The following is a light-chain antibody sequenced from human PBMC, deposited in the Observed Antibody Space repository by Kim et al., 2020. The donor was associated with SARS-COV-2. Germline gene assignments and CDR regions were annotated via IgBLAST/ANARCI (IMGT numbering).Light chain of an antibody. V-gene: IGLV3-21*04. CDR1: NIGSKS. CDR3: QVWDSSSEHPV. J-gene: IGLJ3*02. Sequence: YELTQPPAVSVAPGKTARITCGGNNIGSKSVDWYQQKPGQAPVLVIYYASDRPSGIPERFSGSNSGNTATLTISRVEAGDEADYYCQVWDSSSEHPVCGGVTQLTVL. CDR2: YAS.